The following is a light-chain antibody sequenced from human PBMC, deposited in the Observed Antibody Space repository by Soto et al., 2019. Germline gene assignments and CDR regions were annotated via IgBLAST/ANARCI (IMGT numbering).Light chain of an antibody. CDR3: QQLNSYPLT. V-gene: IGKV1-9*01. CDR1: PGISSY. J-gene: IGKJ4*01. Sequence: IQLTQSPSSLSASVGDRVTITCRASPGISSYLAWYPQKPGKAPQLLIYAASTLKSGVPSRFSGSGSGTDFTLTISSLQPEDFATYYCQQLNSYPLTFGGGTKVEIK. CDR2: AAS.